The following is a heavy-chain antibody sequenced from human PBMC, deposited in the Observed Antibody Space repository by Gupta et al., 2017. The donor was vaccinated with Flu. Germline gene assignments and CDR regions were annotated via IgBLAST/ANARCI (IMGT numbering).Heavy chain of an antibody. D-gene: IGHD6-13*01. CDR1: GLTFRDYA. V-gene: IGHV3-23*01. J-gene: IGHJ4*02. CDR2: VGAGGDRT. CDR3: AKDRSGNPAIDY. Sequence: VQLLASGGGVVQPGASLRISCVVSGLTFRDYAKHWVRQAPGKGLEWLSTVGAGGDRTYYADSVMGRFTISRDNSKNTIYLQMNSLTGDDTAVYYCAKDRSGNPAIDYWGQGALVTVSA.